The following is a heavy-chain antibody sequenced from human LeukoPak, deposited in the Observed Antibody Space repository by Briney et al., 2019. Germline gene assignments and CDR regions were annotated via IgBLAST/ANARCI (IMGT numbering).Heavy chain of an antibody. D-gene: IGHD6-19*01. CDR2: IYYSGST. Sequence: PSETLSLTCKVSGGSISSSSYYWGWIRQPPGKGLEWIGSIYYSGSTYYNPSLKSRVTISVDTSKNQFSLKLSSVTAADTAVYYCARAVAVAGSYYYYMDVWGKGTTVTVSS. J-gene: IGHJ6*03. CDR1: GGSISSSSYY. V-gene: IGHV4-39*07. CDR3: ARAVAVAGSYYYYMDV.